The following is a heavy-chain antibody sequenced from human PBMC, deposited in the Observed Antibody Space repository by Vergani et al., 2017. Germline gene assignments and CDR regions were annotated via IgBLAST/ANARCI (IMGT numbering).Heavy chain of an antibody. CDR1: GYSFTSYW. D-gene: IGHD3-9*01. CDR3: ARLPLHFDWLLPIDY. J-gene: IGHJ4*02. Sequence: EVQLVQSGAEVKKPGESLRISCKGSGYSFTSYWISWVRQMPGKGLEWMGRIDPSDSYTNYSPSFQGHVTISADKSISTAYLQWSSRKASDTAMYYCARLPLHFDWLLPIDYWGQGTLVTVSS. V-gene: IGHV5-10-1*01. CDR2: IDPSDSYT.